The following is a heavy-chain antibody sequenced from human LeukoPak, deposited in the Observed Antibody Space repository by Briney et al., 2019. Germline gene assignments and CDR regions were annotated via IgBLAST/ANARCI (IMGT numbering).Heavy chain of an antibody. CDR3: ARCGWHYYYYMDV. Sequence: ASVKVSCKASGYTFTSYYMHWVRQAPGQGLEWMGIINPSGGSTSYAQKFQGRVTMTRDMSTSTVYMELSSLRSEDTAVYYCARCGWHYYYYMDVWGKGTTVTISS. J-gene: IGHJ6*03. D-gene: IGHD6-19*01. CDR1: GYTFTSYY. CDR2: INPSGGST. V-gene: IGHV1-46*01.